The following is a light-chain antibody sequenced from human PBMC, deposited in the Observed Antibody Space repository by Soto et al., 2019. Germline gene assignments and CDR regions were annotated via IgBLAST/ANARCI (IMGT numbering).Light chain of an antibody. CDR3: SSYAGSNNYV. Sequence: QPVLTQPPSASGSPGQSVTISCTGTSSDVGGYNYVSWYQQHPGKAPKLMIYEVSKRPSGVPDRFSGSKSGNTVSLTVSGLQAEDEADYYCSSYAGSNNYVFGTGTKVTVL. CDR1: SSDVGGYNY. V-gene: IGLV2-8*01. J-gene: IGLJ1*01. CDR2: EVS.